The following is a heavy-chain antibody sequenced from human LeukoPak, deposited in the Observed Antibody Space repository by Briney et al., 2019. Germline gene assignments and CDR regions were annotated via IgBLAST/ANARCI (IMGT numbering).Heavy chain of an antibody. CDR1: GFIFSDYA. CDR3: AKSARGYSYGDFAY. D-gene: IGHD5-18*01. CDR2: ISGPGGNT. V-gene: IGHV3-23*01. Sequence: GGPLRLSCVASGFIFSDYAMNWVRQAPGKGLQWVSSISGPGGNTYYADSVKGRFTISRDNSKNTPYLQMTSLRAEETALYYCAKSARGYSYGDFAYWGQGTLVTVSS. J-gene: IGHJ4*02.